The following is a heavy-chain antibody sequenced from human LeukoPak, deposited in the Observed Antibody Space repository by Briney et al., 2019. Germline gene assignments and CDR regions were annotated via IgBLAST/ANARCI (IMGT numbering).Heavy chain of an antibody. CDR2: ISSSSSYI. Sequence: GGSLRLSCAASGFTFSSYSMNWVRQAPGKGLEWVSSISSSSSYIYYADSVKGRFTISRDNAKNSLYLQMNSLRAEDTAVYHCARDLVVVPAANHYWGQGTLVTVSS. CDR3: ARDLVVVPAANHY. CDR1: GFTFSSYS. J-gene: IGHJ4*02. V-gene: IGHV3-21*01. D-gene: IGHD2-2*01.